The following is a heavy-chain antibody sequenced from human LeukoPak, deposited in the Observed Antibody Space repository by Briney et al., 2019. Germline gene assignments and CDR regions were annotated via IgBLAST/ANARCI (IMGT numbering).Heavy chain of an antibody. CDR1: GFTFGDYA. CDR2: ISGSGGST. D-gene: IGHD4-17*01. Sequence: GGSLRLSCTASGFTFGDYAMSWFRQAPGKGLEWVSAISGSGGSTYYADSVKSRFTISRDNSKNTLYLQMNRLRAEDTAVYYCAKDIGSYGDYEPDYWGQGTLVTVSS. V-gene: IGHV3-23*01. J-gene: IGHJ4*02. CDR3: AKDIGSYGDYEPDY.